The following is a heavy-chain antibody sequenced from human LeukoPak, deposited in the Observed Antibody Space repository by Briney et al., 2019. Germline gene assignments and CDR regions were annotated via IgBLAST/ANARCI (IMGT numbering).Heavy chain of an antibody. V-gene: IGHV4-34*01. D-gene: IGHD6-13*01. Sequence: SETLSLTFAVYGGSFSGYYWSWIRQPPGEGLEWIGEINHSGSTNYNPSLKSRVTISVDTSKNQFSLKLSSVTAADTAVYYCARHERTVAAALFWFDPWGQGTLVTVSS. CDR3: ARHERTVAAALFWFDP. CDR2: INHSGST. CDR1: GGSFSGYY. J-gene: IGHJ5*02.